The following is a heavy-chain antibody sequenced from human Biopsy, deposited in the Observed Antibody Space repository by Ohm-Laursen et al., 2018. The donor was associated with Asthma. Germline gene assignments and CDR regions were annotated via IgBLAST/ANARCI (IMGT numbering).Heavy chain of an antibody. Sequence: SLRLSCAASGFTFRSYAMHWVRQAPGKGLEWVAVGGSYYDGGLKYYADSVNGRFTISRDNAKKKLSLQMNSLRAEDTAVYYCARDRGIAAAGTEFDYWGQGTLVTVSS. CDR3: ARDRGIAAAGTEFDY. CDR1: GFTFRSYA. J-gene: IGHJ4*02. CDR2: GGSYYDGGLK. D-gene: IGHD6-13*01. V-gene: IGHV3-30-3*01.